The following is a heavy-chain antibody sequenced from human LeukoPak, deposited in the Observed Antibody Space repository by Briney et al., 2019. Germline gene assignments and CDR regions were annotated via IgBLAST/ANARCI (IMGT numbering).Heavy chain of an antibody. V-gene: IGHV4-61*08. J-gene: IGHJ4*02. CDR1: GGSINKGGYY. CDR2: IYYSGST. Sequence: PSETLSLTCTVSGGSINKGGYYWSWIRQHPGKGLEWIGYIYYSGSTNYNPSLKSRVTISVDRSKNQFSLKLNSVTAADTVVYFCARVYGGNIAAAGLDYWGQGTLVTVSS. CDR3: ARVYGGNIAAAGLDY. D-gene: IGHD6-13*01.